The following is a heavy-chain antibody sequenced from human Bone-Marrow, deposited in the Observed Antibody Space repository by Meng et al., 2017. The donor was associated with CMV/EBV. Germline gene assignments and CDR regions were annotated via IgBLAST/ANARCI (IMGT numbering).Heavy chain of an antibody. CDR2: INTYNGNT. Sequence: ASVKVSCKASCYTFNTHSINWVRQAPGQGLEWMGWINTYNGNTKFAQKFQGRVTLTTDSSTTTAFMELRSLRSDDTAVYYCARDEANWGFCDLWGRGTLVTVSS. CDR1: CYTFNTHS. J-gene: IGHJ2*01. D-gene: IGHD7-27*01. CDR3: ARDEANWGFCDL. V-gene: IGHV1-18*01.